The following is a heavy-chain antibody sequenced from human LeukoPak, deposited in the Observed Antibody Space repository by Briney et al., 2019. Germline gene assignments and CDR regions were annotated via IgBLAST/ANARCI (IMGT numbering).Heavy chain of an antibody. CDR2: INSDGSST. V-gene: IGHV3-74*01. CDR1: GFTFNNYW. D-gene: IGHD2-21*02. CDR3: VRQVVTLSSDAFDI. J-gene: IGHJ3*02. Sequence: GGSLRPSCAASGFTFNNYWMHWVRQAPGKGLVWVSRINSDGSSTNYAASVKGRFTISRDNAKNTLYLQMNSLRAEDTAVYYCVRQVVTLSSDAFDIWGQGTMVTVSS.